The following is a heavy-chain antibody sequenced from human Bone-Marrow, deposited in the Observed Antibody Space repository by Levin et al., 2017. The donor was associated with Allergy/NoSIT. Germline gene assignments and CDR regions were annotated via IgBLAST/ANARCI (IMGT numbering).Heavy chain of an antibody. CDR2: MYYSGST. Sequence: SQTLSLTCTVSRGSMTTYYWSWVRQPPGKGLEWIGYMYYSGSTSYNPSLKSRVNISGDTSKNQFSLKVTSVTAADTAVYYCARSLYYYETSGAVGYFDIWGRGALVTVSS. J-gene: IGHJ2*01. V-gene: IGHV4-59*01. CDR1: RGSMTTYY. D-gene: IGHD3-22*01. CDR3: ARSLYYYETSGAVGYFDI.